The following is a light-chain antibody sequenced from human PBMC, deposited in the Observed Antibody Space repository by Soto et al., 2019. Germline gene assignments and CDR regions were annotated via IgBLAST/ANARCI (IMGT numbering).Light chain of an antibody. J-gene: IGKJ5*01. CDR1: QSFSSD. Sequence: DIQMTQSPSSLSASLGDRISITCRASQSFSSDLNCYQQKPGKAPRLLIYAASHLQTGVPSRFRGTGSATHFTLTISSLQPEDFATYYCQQSYRAVTFGQGTRLEI. V-gene: IGKV1-39*01. CDR2: AAS. CDR3: QQSYRAVT.